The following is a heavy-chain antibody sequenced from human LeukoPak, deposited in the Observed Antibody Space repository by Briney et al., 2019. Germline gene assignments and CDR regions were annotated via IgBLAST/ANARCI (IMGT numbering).Heavy chain of an antibody. J-gene: IGHJ4*02. V-gene: IGHV1-46*01. Sequence: GASVKVSCKASGYTFTSYYMHWVRQAPGQGLEWMGIINPSGGSTSYAQKFQGRVTMTEDTSTDTAYMELSSLRSDDTAVYYCATAAAGAILDYWGQGTLVTVSS. CDR1: GYTFTSYY. CDR3: ATAAAGAILDY. D-gene: IGHD6-13*01. CDR2: INPSGGST.